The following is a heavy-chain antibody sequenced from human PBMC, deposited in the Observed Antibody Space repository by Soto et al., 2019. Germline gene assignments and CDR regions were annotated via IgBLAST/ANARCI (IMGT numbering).Heavy chain of an antibody. CDR1: GDSVTSGDYY. J-gene: IGHJ5*01. Sequence: SETLSLTCTVSGDSVTSGDYYWSWIRQPPGKGLEWIGYIYYSGNTNYSPSLKSRVAISLDTSHNQFSLKLSSVTAADTAVYFCARIPVDTYMTYWFEPWGQGTLVTV. CDR2: IYYSGNT. D-gene: IGHD5-18*01. CDR3: ARIPVDTYMTYWFEP. V-gene: IGHV4-61*08.